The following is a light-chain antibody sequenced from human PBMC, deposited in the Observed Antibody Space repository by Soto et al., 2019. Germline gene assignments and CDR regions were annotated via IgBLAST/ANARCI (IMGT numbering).Light chain of an antibody. CDR1: SSNIGSNT. Sequence: QSVLTQPPSASGTPGQRVTISCSGSSSNIGSNTVNWYQQLPGTAPKLLIYSNNQRPSGVPDRFSGSKYGTSASLAISGLQSEDEADYYWAAWDDSLNGWLFGGGTKLTVL. CDR2: SNN. CDR3: AAWDDSLNGWL. J-gene: IGLJ3*02. V-gene: IGLV1-44*01.